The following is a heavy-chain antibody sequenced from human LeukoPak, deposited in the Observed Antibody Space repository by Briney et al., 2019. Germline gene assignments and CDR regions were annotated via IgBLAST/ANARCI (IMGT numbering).Heavy chain of an antibody. CDR1: GFTFSSYG. D-gene: IGHD2-21*02. J-gene: IGHJ4*02. CDR3: ARDRYCGGDCYWAYFDY. CDR2: IWYDGSNK. V-gene: IGHV3-33*01. Sequence: GGSLRLSCAASGFTFSSYGMHWVRQAPGKGLEWVAVIWYDGSNKYYADSVKGRFTISRDNSKNTLYLQMNSLRAEDTAVYYCARDRYCGGDCYWAYFDYWGQGTLVIVSS.